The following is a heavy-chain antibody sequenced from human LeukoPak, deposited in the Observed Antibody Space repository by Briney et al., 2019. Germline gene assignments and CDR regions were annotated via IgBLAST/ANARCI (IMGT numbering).Heavy chain of an antibody. CDR3: ARDPMTTVVTAGSDI. CDR1: GFTFSTYE. V-gene: IGHV3-48*03. CDR2: ITGSGTTI. Sequence: GGSLRLSCAASGFTFSTYEMNWVRQAPGKGLEWVSYITGSGTTIYYADSVKGRFTISRDNAKNSLYLQMNSLRAEDTAVYYCARDPMTTVVTAGSDIWGQGTMVTVSS. D-gene: IGHD4-23*01. J-gene: IGHJ3*02.